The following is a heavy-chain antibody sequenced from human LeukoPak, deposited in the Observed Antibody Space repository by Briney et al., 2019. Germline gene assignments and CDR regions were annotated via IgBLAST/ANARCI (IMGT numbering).Heavy chain of an antibody. J-gene: IGHJ3*02. V-gene: IGHV3-53*01. CDR2: IYSGGST. Sequence: QPGGSLRLSCAASGFTFSSYAMSWVRQAPGKGLEWVSVIYSGGSTYYADSVKGRFTISRDNSKNTLYLQMNSLRAEGTAVYYCVVFGGKWDDAFDIWGQGTMVTVSS. CDR1: GFTFSSYA. CDR3: VVFGGKWDDAFDI. D-gene: IGHD4-23*01.